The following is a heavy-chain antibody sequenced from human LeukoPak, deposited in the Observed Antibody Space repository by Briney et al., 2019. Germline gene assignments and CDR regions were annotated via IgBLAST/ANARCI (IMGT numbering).Heavy chain of an antibody. J-gene: IGHJ3*02. CDR3: AYSSSWPSGGLDI. Sequence: GGSLRLSCAASGFTFSSYSMNWVRQAPGKGLEWVSSISSSSSYIYYADSVKGRFTISRDNAKNSLYLQMNSLRAEDTAVYYCAYSSSWPSGGLDIWGQGTMVTVSS. D-gene: IGHD6-13*01. CDR2: ISSSSSYI. CDR1: GFTFSSYS. V-gene: IGHV3-21*01.